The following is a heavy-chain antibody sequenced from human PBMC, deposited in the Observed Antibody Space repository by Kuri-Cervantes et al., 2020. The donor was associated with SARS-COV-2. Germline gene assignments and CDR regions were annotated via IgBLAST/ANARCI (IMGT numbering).Heavy chain of an antibody. D-gene: IGHD6-19*01. CDR1: GGSVSSGSYY. J-gene: IGHJ4*02. V-gene: IGHV4-61*01. Sequence: SETLSLTCTVSGGSVSSGSYYWSWIRQPPGKGLEWIGYIYYSGSTNYNPSLKSRVTILVDTSKNQFSLKLSSVTAADTAVYYCARVGIAVAGTFGYWGQGTLVTVSS. CDR2: IYYSGST. CDR3: ARVGIAVAGTFGY.